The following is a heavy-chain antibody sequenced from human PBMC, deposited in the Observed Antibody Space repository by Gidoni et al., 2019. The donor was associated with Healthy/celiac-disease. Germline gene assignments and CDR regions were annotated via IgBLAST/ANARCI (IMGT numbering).Heavy chain of an antibody. CDR3: ARAGLGAAVWFFPNFDY. Sequence: QVQLQQWGAGLLKPSETLSLTCAVYGGSFSGYYWSWIRQPPGKGLEWIGEINHSGSTNYNPSLKSRVTISVDTSKNQFSLKLSSVTAADTAVYYCARAGLGAAVWFFPNFDYWGQGTLVTVSS. D-gene: IGHD6-13*01. CDR1: GGSFSGYY. V-gene: IGHV4-34*01. J-gene: IGHJ4*02. CDR2: INHSGST.